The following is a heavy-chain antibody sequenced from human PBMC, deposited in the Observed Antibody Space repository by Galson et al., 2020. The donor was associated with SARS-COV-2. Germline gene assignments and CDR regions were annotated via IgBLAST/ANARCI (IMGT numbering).Heavy chain of an antibody. CDR3: ARLHYGEYAPEAFDI. Sequence: SETLSPTCAVSGTSISSASYSWTWIRQPPGKGLEWIGYISHRGGTYYNPSLKSRVTISGDRSKNQFSLRLSSVTAADTAVYYCARLHYGEYAPEAFDIWGPGTRVTVAS. V-gene: IGHV4-30-2*01. CDR1: GTSISSASYS. CDR2: ISHRGGT. D-gene: IGHD4-17*01. J-gene: IGHJ3*02.